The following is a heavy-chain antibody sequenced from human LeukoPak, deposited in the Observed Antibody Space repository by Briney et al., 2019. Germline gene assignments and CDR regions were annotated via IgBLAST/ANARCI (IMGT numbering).Heavy chain of an antibody. Sequence: GALRLSCAASGFTFSSYAMRWVRQAPGKGLEWVAVISYDGSNKYYADSVKGRFTISRDNSKNTLYLQMNSLRAEDTAVYYSASVDYWGQGTLVTVSS. CDR2: ISYDGSNK. CDR1: GFTFSSYA. J-gene: IGHJ4*02. CDR3: ASVDY. V-gene: IGHV3-30-3*01.